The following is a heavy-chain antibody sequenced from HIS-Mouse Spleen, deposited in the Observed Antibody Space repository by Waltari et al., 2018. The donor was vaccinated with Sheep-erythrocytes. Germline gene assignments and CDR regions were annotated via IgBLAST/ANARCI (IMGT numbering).Heavy chain of an antibody. CDR3: ARDTGTDAFDI. V-gene: IGHV3-21*01. D-gene: IGHD1-1*01. CDR2: SSYI. J-gene: IGHJ3*02. Sequence: SSYIYYADSVKGRFTISRDNAKNSLYLQMNSRRAEDTAVYYCARDTGTDAFDIWGQGTMVTVSS.